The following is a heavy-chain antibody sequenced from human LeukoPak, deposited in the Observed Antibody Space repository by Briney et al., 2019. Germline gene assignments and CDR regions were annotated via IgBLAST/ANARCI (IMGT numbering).Heavy chain of an antibody. CDR1: GYTFTGYY. D-gene: IGHD3-22*01. J-gene: IGHJ3*02. Sequence: ASVKVSCKASGYTFTGYYMHWVRQAPGQGLEWMGWINPNSGGTNYAQKFQGRVTMTRDTSISTAYMELSRLRSDDTAVYYWARGVAMIVVVINDAFDIWGQGTMVTVSS. CDR2: INPNSGGT. V-gene: IGHV1-2*02. CDR3: ARGVAMIVVVINDAFDI.